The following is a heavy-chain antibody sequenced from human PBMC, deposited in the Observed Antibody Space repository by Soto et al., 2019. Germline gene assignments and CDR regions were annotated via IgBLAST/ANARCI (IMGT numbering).Heavy chain of an antibody. CDR3: ARGYPVGEEWLLFGAKTPYYYYGMDV. J-gene: IGHJ6*02. Sequence: SVKVSCKASGGTFSSCAISWVRQAPGQGLEWMGGIIPIFGTANYAQKFQGRVTITADKSTSTAYMELSSLRSEDTAVYYCARGYPVGEEWLLFGAKTPYYYYGMDVWGQGTTVTVSS. CDR1: GGTFSSCA. CDR2: IIPIFGTA. D-gene: IGHD3-3*01. V-gene: IGHV1-69*06.